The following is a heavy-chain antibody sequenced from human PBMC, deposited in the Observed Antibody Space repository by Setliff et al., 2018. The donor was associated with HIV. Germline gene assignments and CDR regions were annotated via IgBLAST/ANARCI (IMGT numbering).Heavy chain of an antibody. D-gene: IGHD2-15*01. Sequence: ASVKVSCKASGYTFTSYGISWVRQAPGQGLEWMGWISGYNGNTNYAQNLQGRVTMTTDTSASTAYMELRSLRSDDTAVYYCARDWWELPALDCWGQGTRVTVSS. V-gene: IGHV1-18*01. CDR3: ARDWWELPALDC. CDR2: ISGYNGNT. J-gene: IGHJ4*02. CDR1: GYTFTSYG.